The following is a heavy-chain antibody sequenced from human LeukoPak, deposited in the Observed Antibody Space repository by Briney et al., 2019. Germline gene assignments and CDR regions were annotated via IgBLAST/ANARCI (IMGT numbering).Heavy chain of an antibody. CDR2: IKQDGSEK. CDR3: AREWVPSPAAIPGFYLDY. J-gene: IGHJ4*02. D-gene: IGHD2-2*02. V-gene: IGHV3-7*01. CDR1: GFTFSNYW. Sequence: GGSLRLSCAASGFTFSNYWMGWVRQAPGKGLEWVANIKQDGSEKRYVDPVKGRFTISRDNAKNSLYLQMNSLRAEDTAVYYCAREWVPSPAAIPGFYLDYWGQGTLVTVSS.